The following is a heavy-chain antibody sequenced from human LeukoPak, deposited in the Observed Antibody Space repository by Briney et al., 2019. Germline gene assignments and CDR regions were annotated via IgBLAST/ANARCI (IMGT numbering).Heavy chain of an antibody. D-gene: IGHD5-18*01. CDR2: IWFDGSNK. J-gene: IGHJ4*02. CDR3: ARGLGYSYGYGIDY. CDR1: GFIFSSYA. Sequence: GGSLRLSCAASGFIFSSYAMHWVRQAPGKGLEWVAIIWFDGSNKYHADSVKGRSTISRDNSKNALYLQMNSLRAEDTALYYCARGLGYSYGYGIDYWGQGTLVTVSS. V-gene: IGHV3-33*01.